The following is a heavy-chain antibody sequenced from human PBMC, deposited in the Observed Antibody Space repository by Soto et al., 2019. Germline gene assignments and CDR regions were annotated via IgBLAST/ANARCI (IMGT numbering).Heavy chain of an antibody. CDR1: GFTSTDYA. J-gene: IGHJ4*02. V-gene: IGHV3-30*18. CDR2: VSYDGINK. D-gene: IGHD6-19*01. CDR3: AKGRLGVAEESDY. Sequence: RQSLRLSYAASGFTSTDYAMFWFRQTPGKGPEWVAVVSYDGINKYYADSVKGRFTISRDNSKDTLDLQMNSLRAEDTALYYCAKGRLGVAEESDYWGQGT.